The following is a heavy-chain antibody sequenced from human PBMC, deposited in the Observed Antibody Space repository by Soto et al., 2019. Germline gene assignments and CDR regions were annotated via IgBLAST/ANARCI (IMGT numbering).Heavy chain of an antibody. CDR1: GGSISSNAYY. D-gene: IGHD1-26*01. CDR2: IYYSGSA. J-gene: IGHJ4*02. Sequence: QLQLQESGPGLVKPSETLSLTCTVSGGSISSNAYYWGWVRQPPGKGLEWIGNIYYSGSAYYNPSLKSRVTISVDTSKNQFSLKLSSVTAADTALYYCARRPKRGSYSWCFDYWGQGTLVTVSS. CDR3: ARRPKRGSYSWCFDY. V-gene: IGHV4-39*01.